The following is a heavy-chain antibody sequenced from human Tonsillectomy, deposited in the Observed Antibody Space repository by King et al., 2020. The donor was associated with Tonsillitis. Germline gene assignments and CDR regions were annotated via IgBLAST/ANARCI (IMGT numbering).Heavy chain of an antibody. CDR1: GFTFSIYW. CDR3: ATRYGDYDY. J-gene: IGHJ4*02. V-gene: IGHV3-7*03. Sequence: VQLVESGGGLVQPGGSLRLSCAASGFTFSIYWMSWVRQAPGKGLEWVASIKPDGSKKNYADSVKGRFTISRDNAQSSLYLQMNSLRVEDTAVYYCATRYGDYDYWGQGALVTVSS. CDR2: IKPDGSKK. D-gene: IGHD4-17*01.